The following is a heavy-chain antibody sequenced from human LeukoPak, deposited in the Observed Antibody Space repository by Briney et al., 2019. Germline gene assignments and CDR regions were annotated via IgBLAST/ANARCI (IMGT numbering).Heavy chain of an antibody. CDR3: AREFPLTTVINV. CDR1: GGSISSYY. J-gene: IGHJ4*02. V-gene: IGHV4-4*07. CDR2: IYTSGST. D-gene: IGHD4-17*01. Sequence: SETLSLTCTVSGGSISSYYWSWIRQPAGKGLEWIGRIYTSGSTNYTPSLKSRVTMSVDTSKNQFSLKLSSVTAADTAVYYCAREFPLTTVINVWGQGTLVSVSS.